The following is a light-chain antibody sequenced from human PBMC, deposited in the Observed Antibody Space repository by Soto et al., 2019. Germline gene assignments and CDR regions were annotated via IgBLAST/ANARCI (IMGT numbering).Light chain of an antibody. CDR3: QQYYSYTLT. V-gene: IGKV1-8*01. CDR2: AAS. CDR1: QGISSY. Sequence: AIRMTQSPSSLSASTGDRVTITCRASQGISSYLAWYQQKPGKAPKLLIYAASTLQSGVPSRFSGSGSGTDFTLTISCLQSEDFATYYCQQYYSYTLTFGGWTKVDIX. J-gene: IGKJ4*01.